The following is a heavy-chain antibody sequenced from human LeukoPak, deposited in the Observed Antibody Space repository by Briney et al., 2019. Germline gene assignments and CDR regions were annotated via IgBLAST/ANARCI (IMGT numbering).Heavy chain of an antibody. CDR3: ARPRLPVDP. CDR1: RFTFSSNA. J-gene: IGHJ5*02. Sequence: GGSLRLSCAASRFTFSSNAMSWIRQAPGKGLEWVSYISSSGSTIYYADSVKGRFTISRDNAKNSLYLQMNSLRAEDTAVYYCARPRLPVDPWGQGTLVTVSS. V-gene: IGHV3-11*04. D-gene: IGHD4-11*01. CDR2: ISSSGSTI.